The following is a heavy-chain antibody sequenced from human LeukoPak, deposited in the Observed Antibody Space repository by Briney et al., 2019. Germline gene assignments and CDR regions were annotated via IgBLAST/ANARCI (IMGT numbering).Heavy chain of an antibody. Sequence: GGSLRLSCEASGFTFDDYGMSWVRQVPGKGLEWVSGINWDGESTGYADSVKDRFTMSRDNAKSSLYVQMHSLTAEHTSVYYCAKPAVLWGSGWHSCYFDFWGQGTLVTVSS. V-gene: IGHV3-20*04. CDR3: AKPAVLWGSGWHSCYFDF. CDR1: GFTFDDYG. J-gene: IGHJ4*02. CDR2: INWDGEST. D-gene: IGHD6-25*01.